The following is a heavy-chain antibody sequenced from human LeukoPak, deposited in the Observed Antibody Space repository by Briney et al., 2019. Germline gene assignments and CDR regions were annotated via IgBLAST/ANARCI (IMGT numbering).Heavy chain of an antibody. CDR2: ISGSGGST. J-gene: IGHJ4*02. CDR3: AKHGTSITPNFDY. CDR1: GFTFSTYI. D-gene: IGHD3-3*01. Sequence: GGSLRLSCAASGFTFSTYIMSWVRQAPGKGLEWVSAISGSGGSTYYADSVKGRFTISRDNSKNTLYLQMNSLRAEDTAVYYCAKHGTSITPNFDYWGQGTLVTVSS. V-gene: IGHV3-23*01.